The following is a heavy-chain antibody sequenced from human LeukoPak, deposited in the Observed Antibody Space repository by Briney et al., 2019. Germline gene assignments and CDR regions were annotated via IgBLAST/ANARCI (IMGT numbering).Heavy chain of an antibody. CDR2: INPNSGGT. CDR3: ARGADSSSWYEDWFDP. J-gene: IGHJ5*02. Sequence: ASVKVSCKASGYTFTGYYMHWVRQAPGQGLEWMGWINPNSGGTNHAQKFQGRVTMTRDTSISTAYMELSRLRSDDTAVYYCARGADSSSWYEDWFDPWGQGTLVTVSS. D-gene: IGHD6-13*01. V-gene: IGHV1-2*02. CDR1: GYTFTGYY.